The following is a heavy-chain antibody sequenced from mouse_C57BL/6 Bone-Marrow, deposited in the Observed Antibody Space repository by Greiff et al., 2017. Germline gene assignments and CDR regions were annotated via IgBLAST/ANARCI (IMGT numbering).Heavy chain of an antibody. CDR1: GFTFSDYG. V-gene: IGHV5-15*01. Sequence: EVNVVESGGGLVQPGGSLKLSCAASGFTFSDYGMAWVRQAPRKGPEWVAFISNLAYSIYYADTVTGRFTISRENAKNTLYLEMSSLRSEDTAMYYCARERLWSNSWYFDVWGTGTTVTVSS. D-gene: IGHD2-5*01. CDR2: ISNLAYSI. CDR3: ARERLWSNSWYFDV. J-gene: IGHJ1*03.